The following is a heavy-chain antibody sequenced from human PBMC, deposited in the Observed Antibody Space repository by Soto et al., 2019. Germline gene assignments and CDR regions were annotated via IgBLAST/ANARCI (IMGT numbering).Heavy chain of an antibody. D-gene: IGHD3-22*01. V-gene: IGHV4-34*01. CDR2: INRSGST. J-gene: IGHJ4*02. CDR1: GGSFSGYY. CDR3: ARGRYYYDSSGYSTRYYFDY. Sequence: PSETLSLTCAVYGGSFSGYYWSWIRQPPGKGLEWIGEINRSGSTNYNPSLKSRVTISVDTSKNQFSLKLSSVTAADTAVYYCARGRYYYDSSGYSTRYYFDYWGQGTLVTVSS.